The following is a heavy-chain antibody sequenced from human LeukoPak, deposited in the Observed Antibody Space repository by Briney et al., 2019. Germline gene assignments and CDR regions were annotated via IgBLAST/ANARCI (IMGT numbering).Heavy chain of an antibody. V-gene: IGHV3-53*01. CDR2: IYDDNT. J-gene: IGHJ4*02. CDR3: ARDVRYYFDY. CDR1: GFTVSAYA. Sequence: GVSLRLSCAASGFTVSAYAMAWVRQAPGKGLEWVSTIYDDNTYYADSVKGRFTISRDNSKNTLYLQMNSLRAEDTAVYYCARDVRYYFDYWGQGTLVTVSS.